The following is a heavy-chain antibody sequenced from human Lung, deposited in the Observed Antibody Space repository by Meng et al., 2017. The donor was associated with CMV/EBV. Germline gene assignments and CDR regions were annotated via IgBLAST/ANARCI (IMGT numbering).Heavy chain of an antibody. CDR3: ARCDDYAELSPNWFDP. J-gene: IGHJ5*02. CDR1: FSSVKC. D-gene: IGHD4-17*01. V-gene: IGHV4/OR15-8*02. CDR2: IHHSVST. Sequence: FSSVKCWICVRHPPGGGRVGFAEIHHSVSTNYNPSLTGRVTISLDKAKNQCSLKLSSVTAADTATYYCARCDDYAELSPNWFDPWGQGTLVTVSS.